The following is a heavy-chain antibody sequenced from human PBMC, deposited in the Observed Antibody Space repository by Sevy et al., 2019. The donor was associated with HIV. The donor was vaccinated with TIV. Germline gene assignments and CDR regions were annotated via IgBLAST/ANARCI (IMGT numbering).Heavy chain of an antibody. CDR2: IIPIFGTA. D-gene: IGHD1-26*01. J-gene: IGHJ6*02. Sequence: ASVKVSCKASGGTFSSYAISWVRQAPGQGLEWMGGIIPIFGTANYAQKFQGRVTITADESTSTAYMELSSLRSEDTAVYYCARPSIVGATTYGRYYYYGMDVWGQGTTVTVS. V-gene: IGHV1-69*13. CDR3: ARPSIVGATTYGRYYYYGMDV. CDR1: GGTFSSYA.